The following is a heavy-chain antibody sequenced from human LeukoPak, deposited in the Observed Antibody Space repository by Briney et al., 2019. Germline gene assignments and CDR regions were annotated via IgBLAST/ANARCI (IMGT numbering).Heavy chain of an antibody. Sequence: PSETLSLTCTVSGYSISSGYYWGWIRQPPGKGLEWIGSIYHSGSTYYNPSLKSRVTISVDTSKNQFSLKLSSVTAADTAVYYCARDLVYSSSWGRFDYWGQGTLVTVSS. D-gene: IGHD6-13*01. CDR2: IYHSGST. CDR3: ARDLVYSSSWGRFDY. V-gene: IGHV4-38-2*02. CDR1: GYSISSGYY. J-gene: IGHJ4*02.